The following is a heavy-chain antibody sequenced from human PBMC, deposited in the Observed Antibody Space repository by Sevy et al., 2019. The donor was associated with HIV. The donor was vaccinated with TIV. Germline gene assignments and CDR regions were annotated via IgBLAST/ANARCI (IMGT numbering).Heavy chain of an antibody. D-gene: IGHD6-13*01. J-gene: IGHJ4*02. CDR2: INQDGSVK. CDR1: GFTFSSFF. Sequence: GGSLRLSCAASGFTFSSFFMHWVRQAPGKGLEGVANINQDGSVKYYVDSVKGRFTISRDNARNSLYLRMNSLRAEDTALYYCVRAIAAAGSFWGQGTLVTVSS. CDR3: VRAIAAAGSF. V-gene: IGHV3-7*01.